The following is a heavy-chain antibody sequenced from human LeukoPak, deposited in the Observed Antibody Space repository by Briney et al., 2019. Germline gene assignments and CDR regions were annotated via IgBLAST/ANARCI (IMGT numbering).Heavy chain of an antibody. CDR2: TYMGGNT. Sequence: GGSLRLSCAASGFTVTSNDMSWVRQAPGKGLEWVSVTYMGGNTYYADSVKGRFTISRHSSKNTLYLQMNSLRAEDTAVYYCARVGDEVAYTRGYLDHWGQGTLVTVSS. CDR1: GFTVTSND. J-gene: IGHJ4*02. V-gene: IGHV3-53*04. D-gene: IGHD3-16*01. CDR3: ARVGDEVAYTRGYLDH.